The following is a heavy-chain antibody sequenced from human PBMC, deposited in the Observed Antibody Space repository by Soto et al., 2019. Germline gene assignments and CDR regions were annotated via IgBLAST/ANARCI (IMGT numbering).Heavy chain of an antibody. Sequence: QVQLVQSGAEVKKPGASVKVSCKASGYSFTRYGISWMRQAPGQGLEWMGWISAYNGNTNYAQKLQGRVTMTTDTSTSTAYMELRSLRSDDTAVYYCARDPGIAVAGGVDYYYGMDVWGQGTTVTVSS. CDR3: ARDPGIAVAGGVDYYYGMDV. V-gene: IGHV1-18*01. J-gene: IGHJ6*02. CDR2: ISAYNGNT. CDR1: GYSFTRYG. D-gene: IGHD6-19*01.